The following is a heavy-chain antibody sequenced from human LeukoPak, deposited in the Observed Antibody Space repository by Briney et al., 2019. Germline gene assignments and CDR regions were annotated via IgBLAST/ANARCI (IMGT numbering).Heavy chain of an antibody. CDR3: ARDPGGILSITYFDY. D-gene: IGHD6-13*01. Sequence: SETLSLTCTVSGGSISSYYWSWIRQPAGKGLEWIGRIYTSGSTNYNPSLKSRVTMSVDTSKNQFSLKLSSVTAADTAVYYCARDPGGILSITYFDYWGQRTLVTVSS. V-gene: IGHV4-4*07. J-gene: IGHJ4*02. CDR2: IYTSGST. CDR1: GGSISSYY.